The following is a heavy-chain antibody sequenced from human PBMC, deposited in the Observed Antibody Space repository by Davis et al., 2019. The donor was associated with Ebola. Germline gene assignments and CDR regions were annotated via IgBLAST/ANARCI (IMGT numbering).Heavy chain of an antibody. J-gene: IGHJ5*02. D-gene: IGHD3-16*01. CDR2: TYYRSKWYN. Sequence: WVRQAPGQGLEWLGRTYYRSKWYNDYAESVKSRLTINPDTSKNQFSLHLNSVTPDDTAVYYCARDRWGMGSWGQGTLVIVSS. CDR3: ARDRWGMGS. V-gene: IGHV6-1*01.